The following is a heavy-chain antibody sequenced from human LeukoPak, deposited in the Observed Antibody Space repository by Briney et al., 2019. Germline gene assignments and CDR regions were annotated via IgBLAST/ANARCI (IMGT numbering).Heavy chain of an antibody. J-gene: IGHJ4*02. D-gene: IGHD3-10*01. CDR2: ISSSSSYI. CDR1: GFTFSSYS. Sequence: GGSLRLSCAASGFTFSSYSMNWVRQAPGKGLEWVSSISSSSSYIYYADSVEGRFTISRDNAKNSLYLQMNSLRAEDTAVYYCARGSQRPRSWFDYWGQGTLVTVSS. CDR3: ARGSQRPRSWFDY. V-gene: IGHV3-21*01.